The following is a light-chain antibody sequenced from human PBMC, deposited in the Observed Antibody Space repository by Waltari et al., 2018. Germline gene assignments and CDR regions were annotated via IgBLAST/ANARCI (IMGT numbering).Light chain of an antibody. CDR3: QSYDSTLI. J-gene: IGLJ2*01. Sequence: QSILTQPPSVSGAPGQRVTISCTGPNSDVQWYQQLPGRAPTLLIYHNNNRPSGVPDRFSGSKSGTSASLAITGLQAEDEADYYCQSYDSTLIFGGGTKLTVL. CDR2: HNN. V-gene: IGLV1-40*01. CDR1: NSD.